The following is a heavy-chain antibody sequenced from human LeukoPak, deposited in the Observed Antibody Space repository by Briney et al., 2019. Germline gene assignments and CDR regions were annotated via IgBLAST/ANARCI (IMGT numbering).Heavy chain of an antibody. CDR3: ARDPNYYDSSGYYYQH. CDR1: GFTFSSYG. Sequence: GGSLRLSCAASGFTFSSYGMHWVRQAPGKGLEWVAVIWCDGSNKYYADSVKGRFTISRDNSKNTLYLQMNSLRAEDTAVYYCARDPNYYDSSGYYYQHWGQGTLVTVSS. V-gene: IGHV3-33*01. J-gene: IGHJ1*01. D-gene: IGHD3-22*01. CDR2: IWCDGSNK.